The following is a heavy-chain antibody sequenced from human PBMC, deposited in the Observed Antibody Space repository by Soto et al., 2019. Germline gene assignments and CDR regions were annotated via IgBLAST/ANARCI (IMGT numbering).Heavy chain of an antibody. J-gene: IGHJ5*02. CDR3: ASPKIAFYNWFDP. Sequence: PSETLSLTCTVSGGSINSGGYSWTWIRQPPGKGLEWIGFIYHTGTTYYNPSLKSRVTISVDTSKNQFSLKLSSVTAADTAVYYCASPKIAFYNWFDPWGQGTLVTVS. V-gene: IGHV4-30-2*01. D-gene: IGHD3-3*02. CDR2: IYHTGTT. CDR1: GGSINSGGYS.